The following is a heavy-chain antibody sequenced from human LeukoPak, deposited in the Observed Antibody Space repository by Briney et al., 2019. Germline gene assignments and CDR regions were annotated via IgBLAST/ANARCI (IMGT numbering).Heavy chain of an antibody. Sequence: PGGSLRLSCAASGFTFSSYGMHWVRQAPGKGLEWVAFIRYGGSNKYYADSVKGRFTISRDNSKNTLYLQMNSLRAEDTAVYYCAKDGGSGSRDFDYWGQGTLVTVSS. CDR2: IRYGGSNK. CDR1: GFTFSSYG. CDR3: AKDGGSGSRDFDY. D-gene: IGHD3-10*01. J-gene: IGHJ4*02. V-gene: IGHV3-30*02.